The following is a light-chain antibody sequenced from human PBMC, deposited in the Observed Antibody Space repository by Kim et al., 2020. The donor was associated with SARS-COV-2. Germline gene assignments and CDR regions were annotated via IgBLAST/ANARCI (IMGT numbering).Light chain of an antibody. Sequence: SIGDRVTLTCQASQDIKHFINWYQQKPGKAPKLLIYDASTLETGVPSRFSGSGSGTDFSFTITSLHPEDIATYYCQQYDTLPPGAFGPGTKVDIK. J-gene: IGKJ3*01. CDR1: QDIKHF. CDR3: QQYDTLPPGA. V-gene: IGKV1-33*01. CDR2: DAS.